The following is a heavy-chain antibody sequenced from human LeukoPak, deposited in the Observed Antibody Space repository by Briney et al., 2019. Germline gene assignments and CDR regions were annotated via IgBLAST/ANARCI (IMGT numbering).Heavy chain of an antibody. D-gene: IGHD2-15*01. CDR3: ARGRTPRIWYFDL. J-gene: IGHJ2*01. V-gene: IGHV4-34*01. CDR2: INHSGST. CDR1: GGSFRGYY. Sequence: SETLCLTCAVYGGSFRGYYWSWIRQPPGKGLEWIGEINHSGSTNYNPSLKSRVTISVDTSKNQFSLKLSSVTAADTAVYYCARGRTPRIWYFDLWGRGTLVTVSS.